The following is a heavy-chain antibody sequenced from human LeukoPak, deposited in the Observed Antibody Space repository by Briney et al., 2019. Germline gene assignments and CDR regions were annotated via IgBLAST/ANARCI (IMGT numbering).Heavy chain of an antibody. V-gene: IGHV1-8*01. CDR1: GYTFTSYD. CDR2: MNPNSGNT. D-gene: IGHD2-2*01. J-gene: IGHJ4*02. Sequence: ASVKVSCKASGYTFTSYDINWVRQATGQGLEWMGWMNPNSGNTGYAQKFQGRVTMTRNTSISTAYMELSSLRSEDTAVYYCARDEDCSSTSCYGSLGGWGQGTLVTVSS. CDR3: ARDEDCSSTSCYGSLGG.